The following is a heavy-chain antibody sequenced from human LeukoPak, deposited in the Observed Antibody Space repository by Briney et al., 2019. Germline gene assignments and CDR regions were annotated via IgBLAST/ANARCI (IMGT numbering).Heavy chain of an antibody. CDR2: IKQEGSEK. D-gene: IGHD6-19*01. Sequence: GGSLRLSCAASGFTFSSYWMSWVRQAPGKGREWVANIKQEGSEKYYVGSVKGRFTISRDNAKNSLYLQMNSLRAEDTAVYYCARAYSSGWYGPHTNGMDVWGQGTTVTVSS. V-gene: IGHV3-7*04. J-gene: IGHJ6*02. CDR3: ARAYSSGWYGPHTNGMDV. CDR1: GFTFSSYW.